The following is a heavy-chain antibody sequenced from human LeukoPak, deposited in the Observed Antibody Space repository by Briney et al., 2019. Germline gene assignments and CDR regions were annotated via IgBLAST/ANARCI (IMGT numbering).Heavy chain of an antibody. V-gene: IGHV4-34*01. CDR2: INHSGST. J-gene: IGHJ4*02. D-gene: IGHD5-12*01. Sequence: SETLSLTCAVYGGAFSGYYWSWIRQPPGKGLEWVGEINHSGSTNYNPSLKSRVTISVDTSKNQFSLKLSSVTAADTAVYYCARCEKYSGYDLWALCFDYWGQGTLVTVSS. CDR1: GGAFSGYY. CDR3: ARCEKYSGYDLWALCFDY.